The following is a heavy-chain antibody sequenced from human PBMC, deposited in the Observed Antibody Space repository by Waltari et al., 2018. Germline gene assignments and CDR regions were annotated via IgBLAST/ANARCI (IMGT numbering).Heavy chain of an antibody. D-gene: IGHD1-7*01. CDR3: ARGRELELRMVPSLF. Sequence: QVQLQESGPGLVKPSETLSLTCAVSGYSTSSGYYRGWIRQPPGKGLEWIGSIYHSGSTYYNPSLKSRVTISVDTSKNQFSLKLSSVTAADTAVYYCARGRELELRMVPSLFWGQGTLVTVSS. CDR1: GYSTSSGYY. V-gene: IGHV4-38-2*01. J-gene: IGHJ4*02. CDR2: IYHSGST.